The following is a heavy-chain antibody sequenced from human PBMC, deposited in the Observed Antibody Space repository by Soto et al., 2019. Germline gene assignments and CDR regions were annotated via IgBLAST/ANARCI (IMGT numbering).Heavy chain of an antibody. CDR1: GFTFSSYA. V-gene: IGHV3-23*01. CDR3: AKPLGYCSGGSCYLSYYYYGMDV. Sequence: GGSLRLSCAASGFTFSSYAMSWVRQAPGKGLEWVSAISGSGGSTYYADSVKGRFTISRDNSKNTLYLQMNSLRAEDTAVYYCAKPLGYCSGGSCYLSYYYYGMDVWGQGTTVTVSS. J-gene: IGHJ6*02. CDR2: ISGSGGST. D-gene: IGHD2-15*01.